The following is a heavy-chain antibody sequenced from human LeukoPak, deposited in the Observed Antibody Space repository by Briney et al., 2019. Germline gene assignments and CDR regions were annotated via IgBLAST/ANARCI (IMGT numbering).Heavy chain of an antibody. CDR2: INSDGINT. CDR3: ARRRLRYFDWLEGDYYYYYMDV. J-gene: IGHJ6*03. V-gene: IGHV3-74*01. CDR1: GFTFSNYW. D-gene: IGHD3-9*01. Sequence: GGSLRLSCAASGFTFSNYWMHWVRQAPGKGLVWVSRINSDGINTSYADSVKGRFTISRDNAKNTLNLQMNSLRAEDTAVYYCARRRLRYFDWLEGDYYYYYMDVWGKGTTVTISS.